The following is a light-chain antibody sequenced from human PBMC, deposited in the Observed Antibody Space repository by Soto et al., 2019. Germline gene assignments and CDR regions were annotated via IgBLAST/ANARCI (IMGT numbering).Light chain of an antibody. CDR2: GAS. J-gene: IGKJ4*01. CDR3: HHHGSTLLP. Sequence: EIVLTQSTGTLSLSPGEGATLSCRASQSVSRSNIGWYQQKPGQAPSLLIYGASKRTTGVPDRFSGSGSDTEFTLIISRLEPEDFAVYYCHHHGSTLLPLGGGTKVDIK. V-gene: IGKV3-20*01. CDR1: QSVSRSN.